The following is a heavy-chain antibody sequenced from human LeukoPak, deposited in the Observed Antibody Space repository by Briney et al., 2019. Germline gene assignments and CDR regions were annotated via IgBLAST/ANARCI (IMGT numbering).Heavy chain of an antibody. CDR2: IYYSGST. J-gene: IGHJ5*02. D-gene: IGHD3-10*01. CDR1: GGSISSYY. Sequence: SETLSLTCTVSGGSISSYYWSWSRQPPGKGLEWIGNIYYSGSTYYNPSLKSRVNISVDTSKNQFSLKLTSVTAADTAVYYCARSQFYGSGSYQGRWFDPWGQGTLVTVSS. CDR3: ARSQFYGSGSYQGRWFDP. V-gene: IGHV4-59*12.